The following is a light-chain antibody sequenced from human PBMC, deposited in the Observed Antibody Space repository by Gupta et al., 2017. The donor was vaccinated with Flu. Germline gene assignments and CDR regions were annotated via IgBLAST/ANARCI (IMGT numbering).Light chain of an antibody. Sequence: ATLSLSPGDRATPSCRASQSVRSFDWYEKKQRQAPGLLIYDASNRAKGSNGRCSGSGDGTDFNLTIISREPEDFEVYYCQQRSNGHPMYTFGQGTKLEI. CDR1: QSVRS. CDR3: QQRSNGHPMYT. J-gene: IGKJ2*01. CDR2: DAS. V-gene: IGKV3-11*01.